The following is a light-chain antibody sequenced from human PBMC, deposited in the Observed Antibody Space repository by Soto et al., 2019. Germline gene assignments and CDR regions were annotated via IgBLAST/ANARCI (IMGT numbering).Light chain of an antibody. CDR3: QQYNSYAT. CDR2: KAS. V-gene: IGKV1-5*03. CDR1: QTISSW. Sequence: DIQMTQSPSTLSASVRDRVTITCRASQTISSWLAWFQQRPGRAPKFLIYKASSLKSGVPSRFSGSGSGTEFNLTISNLQPEDFVTYYCQQYNSYATFGQGTKVDIK. J-gene: IGKJ1*01.